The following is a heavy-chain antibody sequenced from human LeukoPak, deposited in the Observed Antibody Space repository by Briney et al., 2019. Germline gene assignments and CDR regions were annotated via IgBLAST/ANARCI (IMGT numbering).Heavy chain of an antibody. D-gene: IGHD3-10*01. CDR1: GGSISSYY. J-gene: IGHJ5*02. Sequence: SETLSLTCTVSGGSISSYYWSWIRQPPGKGLEWIGYIYYSGSTNYNPSLKSRVTISVDTSKNQFSLKLSSVTAADTAVYYCARVDITMVRGVTTFDPRGQGTLVTVSS. CDR2: IYYSGST. V-gene: IGHV4-59*01. CDR3: ARVDITMVRGVTTFDP.